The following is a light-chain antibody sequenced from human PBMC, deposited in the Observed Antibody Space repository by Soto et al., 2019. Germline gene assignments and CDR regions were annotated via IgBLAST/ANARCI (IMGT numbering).Light chain of an antibody. Sequence: QSALTQPASVSGSPGQSIAISCTGTSSDVGGYKSVSWYQQDPGKAPKLLIYDVNNRPSGISDRFSGSKSGNTASLTISGLQAEDEADYYCSSYTSSYSYVFGTGTKLTV. V-gene: IGLV2-14*01. CDR1: SSDVGGYKS. CDR2: DVN. J-gene: IGLJ1*01. CDR3: SSYTSSYSYV.